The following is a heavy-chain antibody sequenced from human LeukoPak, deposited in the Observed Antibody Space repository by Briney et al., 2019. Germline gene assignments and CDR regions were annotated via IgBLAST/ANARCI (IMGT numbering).Heavy chain of an antibody. V-gene: IGHV3-74*01. J-gene: IGHJ4*02. Sequence: GGSLRLSCAASGFTFSNYWMQWVRQAPGKGLVWVSRISNDGSITTYADSVKGRFTISRDNGKNTLDLQMNSLRAEDTAVYYCTRDADGPGALIDYWGQGTLVTVSS. D-gene: IGHD2-8*01. CDR1: GFTFSNYW. CDR2: ISNDGSIT. CDR3: TRDADGPGALIDY.